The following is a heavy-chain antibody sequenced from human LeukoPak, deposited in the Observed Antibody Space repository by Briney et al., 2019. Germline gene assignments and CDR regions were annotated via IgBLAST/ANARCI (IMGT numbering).Heavy chain of an antibody. CDR1: GYTITDYY. D-gene: IGHD3-22*01. CDR3: TRGSYYDSSGYSGVRLFDY. CDR2: INPNSGGT. Sequence: ASVKVSCKASGYTITDYYVHWVRQAPGQGLEWMGWINPNSGGTNYAQKFQGRVTMTSDTSISTAYMELSRLRSDDTALYYCTRGSYYDSSGYSGVRLFDYWGQGTLVTVSS. J-gene: IGHJ4*02. V-gene: IGHV1-2*02.